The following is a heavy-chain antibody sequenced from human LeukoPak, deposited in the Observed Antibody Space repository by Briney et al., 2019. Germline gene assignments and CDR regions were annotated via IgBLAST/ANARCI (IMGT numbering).Heavy chain of an antibody. J-gene: IGHJ3*02. CDR1: GGSISSYY. Sequence: SETLSLTCTVSGGSISSYYWSWIRQPPGKGLEWIGYIYTSGSTNYNPSLKSRVTILVDTSKNQFSLKLSSVTAADTAVYYCARHVPRASIAARPYAFDIWGQGTMVTVSS. D-gene: IGHD6-6*01. CDR2: IYTSGST. V-gene: IGHV4-4*09. CDR3: ARHVPRASIAARPYAFDI.